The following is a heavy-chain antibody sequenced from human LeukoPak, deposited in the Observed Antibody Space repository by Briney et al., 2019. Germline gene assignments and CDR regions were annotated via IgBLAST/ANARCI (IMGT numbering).Heavy chain of an antibody. CDR3: AREYCSGGSCFGTNFDY. V-gene: IGHV3-64*01. J-gene: IGHJ4*02. CDR2: ISSNGGST. D-gene: IGHD2-15*01. CDR1: GFTFSSYA. Sequence: GGSLRLSCAASGFTFSSYAMHWVRQAPGKGLEYVSAISSNGGSTYYANSVKGRFTISRDNSKNTLYLQMGSLRAEDMAVYYCAREYCSGGSCFGTNFDYWGQGTLVTVSS.